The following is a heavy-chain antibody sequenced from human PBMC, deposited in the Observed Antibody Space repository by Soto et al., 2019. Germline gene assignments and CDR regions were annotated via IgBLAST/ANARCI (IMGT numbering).Heavy chain of an antibody. V-gene: IGHV1-69*06. J-gene: IGHJ5*02. CDR3: ARGPSYDILTGYYNAP. CDR1: GGTFSSYA. Sequence: GASVKVSCKASGGTFSSYAISWVRQAPGQGLEWMGGIIPIFGTANYAQKFQGRVTITADKSTSTAYMELSSLRSEDTAVYYCARGPSYDILTGYYNAPWGQGTLVTVSS. D-gene: IGHD3-9*01. CDR2: IIPIFGTA.